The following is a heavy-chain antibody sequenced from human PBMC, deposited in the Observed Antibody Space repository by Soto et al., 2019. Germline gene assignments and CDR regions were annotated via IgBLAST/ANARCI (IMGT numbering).Heavy chain of an antibody. CDR1: GFTFNAYG. CDR3: AGGWFFFDY. Sequence: QVQLVESGGGVVQPGRSLRLSCAASGFTFNAYGMHWARQAPGKGLEWVAGISSDGNNKYNADSVKGRFTISRDNSKNTLYLQMNSLRTEDTAVYYCAGGWFFFDYCGQGTLVTVSS. V-gene: IGHV3-30*03. D-gene: IGHD6-19*01. J-gene: IGHJ4*02. CDR2: ISSDGNNK.